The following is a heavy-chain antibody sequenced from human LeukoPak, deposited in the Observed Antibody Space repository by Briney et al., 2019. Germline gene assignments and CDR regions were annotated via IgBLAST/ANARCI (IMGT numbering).Heavy chain of an antibody. CDR2: ISAYNGYT. Sequence: ASVKVSCKASGYTFINYGIAWVRQAPGQGLEWMGWISAYNGYTNYAQKFQGRVTMTTAPSTSTVYMELRSLRSDDPAVYYCARGQLVFFAYWGQGTLVTVSA. D-gene: IGHD6-6*01. CDR3: ARGQLVFFAY. CDR1: GYTFINYG. J-gene: IGHJ4*02. V-gene: IGHV1-18*01.